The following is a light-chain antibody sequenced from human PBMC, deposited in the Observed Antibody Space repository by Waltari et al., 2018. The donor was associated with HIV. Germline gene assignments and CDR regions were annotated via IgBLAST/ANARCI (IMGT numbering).Light chain of an antibody. CDR1: DIGSES. V-gene: IGLV3-21*02. Sequence: SYVVTQTPSVSVAPGPTARITCAGDDIGSESVHWYQQKPGQAPVLVVYDDRDRPSGIPERLTGSNSGNTATLTITRVEAGDEADYYCQVWESGGDIVFFGGGTKLTVL. J-gene: IGLJ2*01. CDR3: QVWESGGDIVF. CDR2: DDR.